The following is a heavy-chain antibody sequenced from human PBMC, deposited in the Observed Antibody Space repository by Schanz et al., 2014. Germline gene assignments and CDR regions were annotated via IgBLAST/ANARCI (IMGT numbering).Heavy chain of an antibody. CDR3: AKDGASMITFGGVSGEFDF. V-gene: IGHV3-30*02. CDR2: IPYDGNNK. CDR1: GFTFSSNC. D-gene: IGHD3-16*01. Sequence: QVQLVESGGGVVQPGGSLRLSCAASGFTFSSNCMHWVRQAPGKGLEWVAFIPYDGNNKYYADSVKGRFNISRDNSKNTLYQPMYSLRAEDTAVYYCAKDGASMITFGGVSGEFDFWGQGTLVTVSS. J-gene: IGHJ4*02.